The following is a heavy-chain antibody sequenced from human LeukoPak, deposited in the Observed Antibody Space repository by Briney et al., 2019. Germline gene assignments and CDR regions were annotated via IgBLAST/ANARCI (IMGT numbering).Heavy chain of an antibody. D-gene: IGHD3-16*01. CDR3: ARESLGGLKYFDD. CDR2: ISPTGGT. J-gene: IGHJ4*02. CDR1: GYTFTAYY. Sequence: ASVKVSCKASGYTFTAYYMHWVRQAPGQGLEWIGCISPTGGTVYVQKFQGRVTVTRDTSMNTVYMELSSLRSDDTAVYSCARESLGGLKYFDDWGQGTLVTVSS. V-gene: IGHV1-2*02.